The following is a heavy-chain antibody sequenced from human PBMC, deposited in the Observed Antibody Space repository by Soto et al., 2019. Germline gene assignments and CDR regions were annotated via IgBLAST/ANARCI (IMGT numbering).Heavy chain of an antibody. Sequence: SETLSLTCTVSGGSISSYYWSWIRQPPGKGLEWIGYIYYSGSTNYNPSLKSRVTITVSTSNNQFSLKLSSVTAADTAVYYCASLYCSSTSCYMGGNFDYWGQGTLVTVSS. D-gene: IGHD2-2*02. J-gene: IGHJ4*02. CDR1: GGSISSYY. CDR3: ASLYCSSTSCYMGGNFDY. V-gene: IGHV4-59*01. CDR2: IYYSGST.